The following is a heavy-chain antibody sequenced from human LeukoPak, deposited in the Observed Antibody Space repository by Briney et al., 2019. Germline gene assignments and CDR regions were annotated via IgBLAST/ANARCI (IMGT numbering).Heavy chain of an antibody. V-gene: IGHV4-59*01. Sequence: PSETLSLTCTVSSGSISSYYWSWIRQPPGKGLDWIGYIYYSGSTDYNPSLKSRVTISIDTSRHQFSLKLSSVTAADTAVYYCASSDTALYYFDYWGQGTLVTVSS. CDR2: IYYSGST. CDR3: ASSDTALYYFDY. D-gene: IGHD5-18*01. CDR1: SGSISSYY. J-gene: IGHJ4*02.